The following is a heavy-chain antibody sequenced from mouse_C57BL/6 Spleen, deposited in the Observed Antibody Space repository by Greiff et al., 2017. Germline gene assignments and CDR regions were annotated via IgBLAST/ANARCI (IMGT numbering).Heavy chain of an antibody. CDR1: GYTFTSYW. CDR2: IHPNSGST. V-gene: IGHV1-64*01. J-gene: IGHJ2*01. Sequence: QVQQQQPGAELVKPGASVKLSCKASGYTFTSYWMHWVKQRPGQGLEWIGMIHPNSGSTNYNEKFKSKATLTVDKSSSTAYMQLSSLTSEDSAVYYCARGDYYGSSYDWGQGTTLTVSS. CDR3: ARGDYYGSSYD. D-gene: IGHD1-1*01.